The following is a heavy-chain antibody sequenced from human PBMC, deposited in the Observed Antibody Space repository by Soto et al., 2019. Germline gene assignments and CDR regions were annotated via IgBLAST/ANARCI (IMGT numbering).Heavy chain of an antibody. Sequence: PSETLSLTCAVYGGSFSGYYWSWIRQPPGKGLEWIGEINHSGSTNYNPSLKSRVTISVDTSKNQFSLKLSSVTAADTAVYYCAIVVRGNYYYYYGMDLWGQGTTVTGSS. CDR3: AIVVRGNYYYYYGMDL. J-gene: IGHJ6*02. V-gene: IGHV4-34*01. CDR1: GGSFSGYY. D-gene: IGHD3-10*01. CDR2: INHSGST.